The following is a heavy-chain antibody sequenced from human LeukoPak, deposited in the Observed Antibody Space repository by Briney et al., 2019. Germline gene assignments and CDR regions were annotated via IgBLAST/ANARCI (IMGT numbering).Heavy chain of an antibody. V-gene: IGHV3-66*01. CDR1: GFTFSSYE. Sequence: GGSLRLSCAASGFTFSSYEMNWVRQAPGKGLEWVSVIYSGGSTYYADSVKGRFTISRDNSKNTLYLQMNSLRAEDTAVYYCARASILWFGELFFDYWGQGTLVTVSS. D-gene: IGHD3-10*01. J-gene: IGHJ4*02. CDR2: IYSGGST. CDR3: ARASILWFGELFFDY.